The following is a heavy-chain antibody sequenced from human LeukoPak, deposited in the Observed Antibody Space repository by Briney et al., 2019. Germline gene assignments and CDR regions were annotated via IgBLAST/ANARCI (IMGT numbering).Heavy chain of an antibody. Sequence: GASVKVSCKVSGYTLTELSMHWVRQAPGKGLEWMGGFDPEDGETLYAQKFQGRVTMTEETSTDTAYMEVRSLRSEDTAVYYCATAYYDILTGYYRGDWFDPWGQGTLVTVSS. CDR2: FDPEDGET. CDR1: GYTLTELS. J-gene: IGHJ5*02. D-gene: IGHD3-9*01. V-gene: IGHV1-24*01. CDR3: ATAYYDILTGYYRGDWFDP.